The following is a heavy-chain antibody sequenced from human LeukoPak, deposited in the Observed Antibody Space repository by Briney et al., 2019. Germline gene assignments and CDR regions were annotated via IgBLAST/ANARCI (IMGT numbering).Heavy chain of an antibody. V-gene: IGHV3-23*01. Sequence: PGGSLRLSCAASGFTFSSYAMSWVRQAPGKGLEWVSGISGSGGSTYYADSVRGGFTIYRDNSKNTLYVQMNSLRAEDTAVYYCAKGVYSSSWWSVEYWGQGTPVTVSS. J-gene: IGHJ4*02. D-gene: IGHD6-13*01. CDR2: ISGSGGST. CDR1: GFTFSSYA. CDR3: AKGVYSSSWWSVEY.